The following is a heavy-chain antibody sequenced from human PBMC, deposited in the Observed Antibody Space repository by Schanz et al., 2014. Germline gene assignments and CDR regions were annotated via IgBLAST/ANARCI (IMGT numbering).Heavy chain of an antibody. D-gene: IGHD2-21*01. Sequence: EVQLLESGGGLAQPGGSLRLACAASGFNFNTYAMSWVRQAPGKGLEWVSGLTEGGGGTYYTDAVKGRFTISRDSSKNTLDLQMNSLRADDTAVYYCAKSKSQLPLFDYWGQGTLVDVSS. V-gene: IGHV3-23*01. CDR1: GFNFNTYA. CDR3: AKSKSQLPLFDY. CDR2: LTEGGGGT. J-gene: IGHJ4*02.